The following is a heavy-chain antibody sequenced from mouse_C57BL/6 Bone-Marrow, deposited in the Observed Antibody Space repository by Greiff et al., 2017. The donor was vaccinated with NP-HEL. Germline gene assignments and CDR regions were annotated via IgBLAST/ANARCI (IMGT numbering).Heavy chain of an antibody. CDR2: IYPGDGDT. CDR1: GYAFSSYW. D-gene: IGHD1-1*01. CDR3: ARIAYGTSLFAY. Sequence: VKLMESGAELVKPGASVKISCKASGYAFSSYWMNWVKQRPGKGLEWIGQIYPGDGDTNYNGKFKGKATLTADKSSSTAYMQLSSLTSEDSAVYFYARIAYGTSLFAYWGQGTLVTVSA. V-gene: IGHV1-80*01. J-gene: IGHJ3*01.